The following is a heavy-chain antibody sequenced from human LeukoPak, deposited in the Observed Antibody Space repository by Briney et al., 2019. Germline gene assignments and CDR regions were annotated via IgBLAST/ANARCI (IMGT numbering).Heavy chain of an antibody. CDR3: ARGQYLYYYYYMDV. Sequence: QSGGSLRLSCAASGFTFSSYSMNWVRQAPWKGLEWVSYISSSSSTIYYADSVKGRFTISRDNAKNSLYLQMNSLRAEDTAVYYCARGQYLYYYYYMDVWGKGTTVTVSS. V-gene: IGHV3-48*01. CDR2: ISSSSSTI. D-gene: IGHD3-10*01. CDR1: GFTFSSYS. J-gene: IGHJ6*03.